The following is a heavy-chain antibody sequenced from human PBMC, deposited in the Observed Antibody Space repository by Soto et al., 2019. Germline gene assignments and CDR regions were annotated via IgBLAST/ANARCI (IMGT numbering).Heavy chain of an antibody. CDR3: ARDLAIAAAGTNISTDYYYYGMDV. CDR1: GYTFTGYY. CDR2: INPNSGGT. J-gene: IGHJ6*02. D-gene: IGHD6-13*01. Sequence: ASVKVSCKASGYTFTGYYMHWVRQAPGQGLEWMGWINPNSGGTNYAQKFQGWVTMTRDTSISTAYMELSRLRSDDTAVYYCARDLAIAAAGTNISTDYYYYGMDVWGQGTTVTVSS. V-gene: IGHV1-2*04.